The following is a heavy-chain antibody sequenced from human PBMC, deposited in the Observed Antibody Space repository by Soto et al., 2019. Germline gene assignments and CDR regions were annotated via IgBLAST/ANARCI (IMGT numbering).Heavy chain of an antibody. D-gene: IGHD2-21*02. V-gene: IGHV2-5*02. J-gene: IGHJ6*02. CDR3: IQSRCGGDCLQSYASHYYYGMDV. CDR1: GFSLSTSGVG. Sequence: QITLKESGPTLVKPTQTLTLTCTFSGFSLSTSGVGVGRIRQPPGKALEWLALIYWDDDKRYSPSLRSRLTINKDTSKNQVVLTMTNMDPVDTATYYCIQSRCGGDCLQSYASHYYYGMDVWGQGTTVTVSS. CDR2: IYWDDDK.